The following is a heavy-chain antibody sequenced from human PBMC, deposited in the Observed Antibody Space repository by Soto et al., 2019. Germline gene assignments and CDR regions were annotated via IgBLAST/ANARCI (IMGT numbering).Heavy chain of an antibody. CDR1: GYTFTTSY. CDR2: INPNSGDT. J-gene: IGHJ6*02. D-gene: IGHD2-2*01. Sequence: QVQLVQSGAEVKKPGASVKVSYKASGYTFTTSYINWVRQATGQGLEWVGWINPNSGDTAYAQSFQGRVTMTRNTAISTIYLELSSLTSEDTAVYYCARPGTAAIRYFYPGLAVWGQGTTVTVSS. CDR3: ARPGTAAIRYFYPGLAV. V-gene: IGHV1-8*01.